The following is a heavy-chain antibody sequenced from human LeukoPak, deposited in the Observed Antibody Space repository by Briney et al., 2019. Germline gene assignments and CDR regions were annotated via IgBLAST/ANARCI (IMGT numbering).Heavy chain of an antibody. Sequence: GGSLRLSCAASGFTFSSYEMNWVRQAPGKGLEWVSAISGSGGSTYYADSVKGRFTISRDNSKNTLYLQMNSMRAEDTAVYYCARPKARCSSTSCFPGSGLNWFDPWGQGTLVTVSS. CDR2: ISGSGGST. CDR3: ARPKARCSSTSCFPGSGLNWFDP. V-gene: IGHV3-23*01. D-gene: IGHD2-2*01. CDR1: GFTFSSYE. J-gene: IGHJ5*02.